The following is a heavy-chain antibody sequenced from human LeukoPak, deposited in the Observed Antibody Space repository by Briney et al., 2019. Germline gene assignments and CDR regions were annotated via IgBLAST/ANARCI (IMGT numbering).Heavy chain of an antibody. D-gene: IGHD3-22*01. CDR1: GFTFSNYW. Sequence: PGGSLRLSCAASGFTFSNYWMSWVRQAPGKGLEWVANIKQDGSEKYYVDSVKGRFTISRDNAKNSLYLQMNSLRAEDTAVYYCARLMDDSSGYFPDAFDIWGQGTMVTVSS. V-gene: IGHV3-7*02. CDR2: IKQDGSEK. J-gene: IGHJ3*02. CDR3: ARLMDDSSGYFPDAFDI.